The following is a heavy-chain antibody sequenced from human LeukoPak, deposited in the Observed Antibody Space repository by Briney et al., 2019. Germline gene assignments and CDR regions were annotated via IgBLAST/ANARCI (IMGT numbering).Heavy chain of an antibody. CDR2: ISYDGSEK. CDR1: GSTFDIYG. CDR3: AKDKGELPDY. V-gene: IGHV3-30*18. Sequence: GGSLRLSCAVSGSTFDIYGMHWLRQAPGKGLEWVAVISYDGSEKYYADSVKGRFTISRDNSKNTLYLQMNSLRAEGTAVYYCAKDKGELPDYWGQGTLVTVSS. J-gene: IGHJ4*02. D-gene: IGHD1-26*01.